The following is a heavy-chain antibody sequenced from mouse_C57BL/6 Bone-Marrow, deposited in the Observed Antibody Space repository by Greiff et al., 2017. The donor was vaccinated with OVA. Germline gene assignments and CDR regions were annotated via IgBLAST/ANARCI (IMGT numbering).Heavy chain of an antibody. D-gene: IGHD2-4*01. J-gene: IGHJ1*03. CDR1: GYTFTSYW. CDR3: ARPYDYVWYFDV. Sequence: QVHVKQPGAELVKPGASVKMSCKASGYTFTSYWITWVKQRPGQGLEWIGDIYPGSGSTNYNEKFKSKATLTVDTSSSTAYMQLSSLTSEDSAVYYCARPYDYVWYFDVWGTGTTVTVSS. CDR2: IYPGSGST. V-gene: IGHV1-55*01.